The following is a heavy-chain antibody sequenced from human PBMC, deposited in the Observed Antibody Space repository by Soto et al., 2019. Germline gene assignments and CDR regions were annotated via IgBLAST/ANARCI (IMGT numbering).Heavy chain of an antibody. D-gene: IGHD2-15*01. CDR2: INWNEDE. J-gene: IGHJ3*02. CDR1: GFSLNTRAVG. CDR3: AHRHDLGGFDI. V-gene: IGHV2-5*01. Sequence: QITLKESGPTLVKPTQTLTLTCTFSGFSLNTRAVGVGWIRQPPGKALEWLALINWNEDERYSPSLKDRLTITKDTSRNHVVLKMTNVDPVDTATYYCAHRHDLGGFDIWGQGTTVTVSS.